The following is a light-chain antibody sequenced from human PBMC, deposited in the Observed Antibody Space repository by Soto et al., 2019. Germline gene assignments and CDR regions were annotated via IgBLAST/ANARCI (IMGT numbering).Light chain of an antibody. Sequence: QSALTQPASVSGSPGQSITISCTGTSRDVGAYDYVSWYLQYPDKAPQLLIYYVDHRPSGVSSRFSGSKSGNTASLTISGLQAEDEADYYCSSYSTTSTLVFGSGTKVTVL. CDR3: SSYSTTSTLV. V-gene: IGLV2-14*03. CDR2: YVD. CDR1: SRDVGAYDY. J-gene: IGLJ1*01.